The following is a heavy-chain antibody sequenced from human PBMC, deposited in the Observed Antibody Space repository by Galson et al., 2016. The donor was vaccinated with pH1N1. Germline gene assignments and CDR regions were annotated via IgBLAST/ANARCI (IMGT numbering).Heavy chain of an antibody. CDR1: GFTFTSYA. D-gene: IGHD5-12*01. CDR3: ARDSEYSGHEGFH. CDR2: ILYDGTNE. J-gene: IGHJ4*02. V-gene: IGHV3-30*04. Sequence: SLRLSCAASGFTFTSYAMHWVRQAPGKGLEWVAVILYDGTNEYYAESVKGRFTISRDKTQSTVYLQMNRLRTQDTAVYYCARDSEYSGHEGFHWAQGTLVIVSS.